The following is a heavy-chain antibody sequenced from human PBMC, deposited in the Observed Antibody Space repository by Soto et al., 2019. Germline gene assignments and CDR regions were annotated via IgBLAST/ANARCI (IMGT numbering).Heavy chain of an antibody. J-gene: IGHJ5*02. CDR2: IYYSGST. V-gene: IGHV4-59*01. CDR1: GGSISSYY. CDR3: GRDCNYYDSSGYYFGWFDR. Sequence: SETLSLTCTVSGGSISSYYWSWIRQPPGKGLEWIGYIYYSGSTNYNPSLKSRVTISVDTSKNHYSLKLSSATAADTAAYYCGRDCNYYDSSGYYFGWFDRWGQGTLVRVS. D-gene: IGHD3-22*01.